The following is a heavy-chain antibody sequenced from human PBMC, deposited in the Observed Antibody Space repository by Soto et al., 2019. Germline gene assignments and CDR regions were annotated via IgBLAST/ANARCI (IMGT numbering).Heavy chain of an antibody. CDR1: GFTFSGSD. J-gene: IGHJ2*01. D-gene: IGHD4-17*01. CDR3: AREIVDTVPTAWYFDL. Sequence: GGSLRLSCAASGFTFSGSDMHWVRQSTGKGLEWVSAIGRGGDTYYPASVKGRFTISRENAKNALYLQMDSLGAGDTAVYYCAREIVDTVPTAWYFDLWGRGTLVTVSS. CDR2: IGRGGDT. V-gene: IGHV3-13*01.